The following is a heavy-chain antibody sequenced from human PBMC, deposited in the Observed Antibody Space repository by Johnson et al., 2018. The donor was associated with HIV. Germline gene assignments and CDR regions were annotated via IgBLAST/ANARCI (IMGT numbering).Heavy chain of an antibody. CDR3: AKAIAARPSGAFDI. J-gene: IGHJ3*02. Sequence: LVESGGGLVKPGGSLRLSCAASGFTFSDYYMSWIRQAPGKGLEWVSGISWNSGSIGYADSVKGRFTISRDNAKNSLYLQMNSLRAEDTALYYCAKAIAARPSGAFDIWGQGTMVTVSS. V-gene: IGHV3-9*01. CDR2: ISWNSGSI. CDR1: GFTFSDYY. D-gene: IGHD6-6*01.